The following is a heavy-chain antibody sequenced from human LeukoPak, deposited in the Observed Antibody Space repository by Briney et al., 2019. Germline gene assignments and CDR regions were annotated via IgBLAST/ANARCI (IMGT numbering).Heavy chain of an antibody. D-gene: IGHD3-10*01. CDR3: ARAGYYYGSGSYYYYFDY. V-gene: IGHV1-69*04. CDR1: GGTFSSYA. J-gene: IGHJ4*02. Sequence: SVKVSCKASGGTFSSYAISWVRQAPGQGREWMGRIIPIFGIANYAQKFQGRVTITADKSTSTAYMELSSLRSEDTAVYYCARAGYYYGSGSYYYYFDYWGQGTLVTVSS. CDR2: IIPIFGIA.